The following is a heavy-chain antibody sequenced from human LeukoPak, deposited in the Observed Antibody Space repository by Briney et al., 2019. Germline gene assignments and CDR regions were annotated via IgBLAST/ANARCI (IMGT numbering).Heavy chain of an antibody. CDR3: ARDQSLSPPYYNYMDV. Sequence: GGSLRLSCAASGFTFSSYSMNWVRQAPGKGLEWVSYISSSSSTIYYADSVKGRFTISRDNAKNSLYLQMNSLRAEDTAVYYCARDQSLSPPYYNYMDVWGKGTTVTVSS. CDR1: GFTFSSYS. CDR2: ISSSSSTI. J-gene: IGHJ6*03. V-gene: IGHV3-48*01. D-gene: IGHD3-16*01.